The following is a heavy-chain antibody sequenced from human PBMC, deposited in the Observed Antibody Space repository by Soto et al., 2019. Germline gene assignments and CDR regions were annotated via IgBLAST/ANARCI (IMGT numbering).Heavy chain of an antibody. D-gene: IGHD3-10*01. J-gene: IGHJ3*02. V-gene: IGHV1-3*01. CDR1: GYSFTNYG. CDR2: INGGNGNT. Sequence: QVQFVQSGAEVKKPGASVKVSCKASGYSFTNYGIHWVRQAPGQRLEWMGWINGGNGNTKYSQKFQGRVTITRDTSASTASMELSRLRSEDTAVYYCARDPWGGAVDAFDIWGQGTMVSVSS. CDR3: ARDPWGGAVDAFDI.